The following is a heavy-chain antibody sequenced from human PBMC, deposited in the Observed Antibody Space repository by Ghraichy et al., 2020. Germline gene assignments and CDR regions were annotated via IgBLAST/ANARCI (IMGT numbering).Heavy chain of an antibody. CDR2: ISSSTRYI. J-gene: IGHJ6*02. V-gene: IGHV3-21*01. D-gene: IGHD6-19*01. Sequence: LSLTCVASGLMFSPNTMNWVRQAPGKGLEWVSSISSSTRYIYYAASVKGRFTISRDNAQNSLYLQMNSLRAEDTAVYYCSRGGGAGTPVLYHMDVWGLGTTVTVSS. CDR3: SRGGGAGTPVLYHMDV. CDR1: GLMFSPNT.